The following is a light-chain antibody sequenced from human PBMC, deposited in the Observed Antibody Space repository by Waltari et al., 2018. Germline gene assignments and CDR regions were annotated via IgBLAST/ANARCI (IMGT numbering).Light chain of an antibody. CDR1: QFVLYRSSNKNY. CDR2: WAS. CDR3: QQYYDTPLT. V-gene: IGKV4-1*01. J-gene: IGKJ4*01. Sequence: DIVMTQSPESLAVSLGKRATLNCTSSQFVLYRSSNKNYLAWYQVRPGQPPKLLIYWASTRESGVPDRFSGSGSGTDFTLTISSLQAEDVAVYYCQQYYDTPLTFGGGTKVEIK.